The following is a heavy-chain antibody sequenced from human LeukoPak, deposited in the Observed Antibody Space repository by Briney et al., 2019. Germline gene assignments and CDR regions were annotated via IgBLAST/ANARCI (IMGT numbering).Heavy chain of an antibody. CDR1: GFTFSSYA. CDR3: AKGGFGELLLDY. J-gene: IGHJ4*02. V-gene: IGHV3-23*01. CDR2: ISGSGGST. Sequence: GGSLRLSCAASGFTFSSYAMSWVRQAPGKGLEWVSAISGSGGSTYYADSVKGRFTISRDNSKNTLYLQMNSLRAEDTAVYYYAKGGFGELLLDYWGQGTLVTVSS. D-gene: IGHD3-10*01.